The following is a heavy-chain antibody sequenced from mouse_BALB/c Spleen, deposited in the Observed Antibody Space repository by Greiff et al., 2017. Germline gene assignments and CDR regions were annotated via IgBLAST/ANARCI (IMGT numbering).Heavy chain of an antibody. D-gene: IGHD4-1*01. CDR1: GYTFTDYY. J-gene: IGHJ2*01. CDR3: VAGTRYYFDY. CDR2: LYPGSGNT. V-gene: IGHV1-77*01. Sequence: QVQLQHSGAELARPGASVKLSCKASGYTFTDYYINWVKQRPGQGLAWIGELYPGSGNTYYNEKFKGKATLTADKSSSTAYMQLSSLTSEDSAVYFCVAGTRYYFDYWGQGTTLTVSS.